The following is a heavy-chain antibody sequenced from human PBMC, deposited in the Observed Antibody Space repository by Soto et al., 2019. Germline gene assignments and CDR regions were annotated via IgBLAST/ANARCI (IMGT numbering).Heavy chain of an antibody. D-gene: IGHD6-13*01. CDR2: IYYSGST. J-gene: IGHJ4*02. CDR3: ARHPLRAGIAAAGTFFDY. Sequence: SETLSLTCTVSGGSISSSSYYWGWIRQPPGKGLEWIGSIYYSGSTYYNPSLKSRVTISVDTSKNQFSLKLSSVTAADTAVYYCARHPLRAGIAAAGTFFDYWGQGTLVTVSS. V-gene: IGHV4-39*01. CDR1: GGSISSSSYY.